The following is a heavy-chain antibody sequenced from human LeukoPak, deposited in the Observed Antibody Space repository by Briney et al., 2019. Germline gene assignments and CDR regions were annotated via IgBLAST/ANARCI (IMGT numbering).Heavy chain of an antibody. V-gene: IGHV4-59*01. CDR1: GGSISSYY. D-gene: IGHD6-19*01. CDR3: ARLGPRLVVAGTAPRAFDI. CDR2: IYYSGST. J-gene: IGHJ3*02. Sequence: SETLSLTCTVSGGSISSYYWSWIRQPPGKGLEWIGYIYYSGSTNYNPSLKSRVTISVDTSKNQFSLKLSSVTAADTAVYYCARLGPRLVVAGTAPRAFDIWGQGTMVTVSS.